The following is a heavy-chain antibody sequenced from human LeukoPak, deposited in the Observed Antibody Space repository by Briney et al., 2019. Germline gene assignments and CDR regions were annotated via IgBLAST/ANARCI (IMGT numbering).Heavy chain of an antibody. CDR2: IYWDDDK. J-gene: IGHJ4*02. CDR1: GFSLSTAGVG. CDR3: ALSSGWYYFDY. Sequence: SGPTLVNPTQTLTLTCTFSGFSLSTAGVGVGWIRQPPGKALEWLGIIYWDDDKRYSPSLKSRLTITKDTSKNQVVLTMTNLDPVDTATYYCALSSGWYYFDYWGQGILVTVSS. D-gene: IGHD6-19*01. V-gene: IGHV2-5*02.